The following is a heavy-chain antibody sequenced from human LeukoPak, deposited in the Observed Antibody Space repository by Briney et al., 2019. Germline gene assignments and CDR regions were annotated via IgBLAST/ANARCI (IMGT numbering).Heavy chain of an antibody. Sequence: ASVKVSCKASGYTFTGYYMHWVRQAPGQGLEWMGWINPNSGGTNYAQKFQGRVTMTRDTSISTAYMELSRLRSDDTAVYYCARVERYCSSTSCYGSLPDYWGQGTLVTVSS. CDR1: GYTFTGYY. CDR2: INPNSGGT. J-gene: IGHJ4*02. V-gene: IGHV1-2*02. CDR3: ARVERYCSSTSCYGSLPDY. D-gene: IGHD2-2*01.